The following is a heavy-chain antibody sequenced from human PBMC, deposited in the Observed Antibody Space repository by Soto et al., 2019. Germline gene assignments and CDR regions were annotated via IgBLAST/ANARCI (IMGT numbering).Heavy chain of an antibody. CDR2: INSDGSST. J-gene: IGHJ6*02. CDR1: GFTFSSYW. V-gene: IGHV3-74*01. D-gene: IGHD3-3*01. CDR3: ASLFYYDPWGI. Sequence: EVQLVESGGGLVQPGGSLRLSCAASGFTFSSYWMHWVRQAAGKGLVWVSRINSDGSSTSYADSVKGRFTISRDNAKNTLYLQMNSLRAEDTAVYYCASLFYYDPWGIWGQGTTVTVSS.